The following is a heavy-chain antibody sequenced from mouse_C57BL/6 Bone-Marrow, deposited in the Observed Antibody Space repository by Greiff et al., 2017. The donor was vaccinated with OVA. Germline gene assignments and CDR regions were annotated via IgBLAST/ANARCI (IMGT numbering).Heavy chain of an antibody. Sequence: QVQLQQPGAELVKPGASVKLSCKASGYTFTSYWMQWVKQRPGQGLEWIGEIDPSDSYTNYNQKFKGKATLTVDTSSSTAYMQLSSLTSEDSAVYYCARRIVGGAMDYWGQGTSVTVSS. CDR1: GYTFTSYW. CDR2: IDPSDSYT. V-gene: IGHV1-50*01. J-gene: IGHJ4*01. D-gene: IGHD2-5*01. CDR3: ARRIVGGAMDY.